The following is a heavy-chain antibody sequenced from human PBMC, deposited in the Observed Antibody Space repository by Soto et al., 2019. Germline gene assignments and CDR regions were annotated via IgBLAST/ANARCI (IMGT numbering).Heavy chain of an antibody. CDR1: GGSISSYY. J-gene: IGHJ6*02. Sequence: PSETLSLTCTVSGGSISSYYWSWIRQPPGKGLEWIGYIYYSGSTNYNPSLKSRVTISVDTSKNQFSLKLSSVTAADTAVYYCARIPIYYSYGMDVWGQGTPVTVPS. V-gene: IGHV4-59*01. CDR3: ARIPIYYSYGMDV. CDR2: IYYSGST.